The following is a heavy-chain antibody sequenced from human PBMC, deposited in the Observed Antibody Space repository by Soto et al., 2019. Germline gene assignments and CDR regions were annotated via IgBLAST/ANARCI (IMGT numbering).Heavy chain of an antibody. Sequence: ETLSLTCTVSGGSISRYYWSWIRQPPGKGLEWIGYIYYSGSTNYNPSLKSRVTISLDTSKNQLSLRLSSVTAADTAMYYCAREEESHFDYWGQGTVVTVSS. CDR1: GGSISRYY. J-gene: IGHJ4*02. V-gene: IGHV4-59*01. CDR2: IYYSGST. CDR3: AREEESHFDY.